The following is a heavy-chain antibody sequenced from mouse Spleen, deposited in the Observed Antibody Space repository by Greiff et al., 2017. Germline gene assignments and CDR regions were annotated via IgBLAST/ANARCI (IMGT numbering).Heavy chain of an antibody. D-gene: IGHD3-2*01. CDR1: GYSITSGYD. J-gene: IGHJ3*01. CDR3: ARGTARATAWFAY. V-gene: IGHV3-1*01. CDR2: ISYSGST. Sequence: EVKVEESGPGMVKPSQSLSLTCTVTGYSITSGYDWHWIRHFPGNKLEWMGYISYSGSTNYNPSLKSRISITHDTSKNHFFLKLNSVTTEDTATYYCARGTARATAWFAYWGQGTLVTVSA.